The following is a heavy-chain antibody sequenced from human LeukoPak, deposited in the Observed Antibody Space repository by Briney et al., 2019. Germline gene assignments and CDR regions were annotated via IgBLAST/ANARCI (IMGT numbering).Heavy chain of an antibody. CDR2: ISWNSGSI. D-gene: IGHD3-22*01. Sequence: GGSLRLSCAASGFTFDDYAMHWVRQAPGKGLEWVSGISWNSGSIGYADSVKGRFTISRDNAKNSLYLQMNSLRAEDTALYYCARSRHSYDSSGFPHYWGQGALVTVSS. CDR1: GFTFDDYA. J-gene: IGHJ4*02. CDR3: ARSRHSYDSSGFPHY. V-gene: IGHV3-9*01.